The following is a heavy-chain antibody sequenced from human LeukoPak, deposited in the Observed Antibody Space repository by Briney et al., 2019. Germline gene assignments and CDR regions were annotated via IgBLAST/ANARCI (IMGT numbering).Heavy chain of an antibody. Sequence: ASVKVSCKASGYTFTGYYMHWVRQAPGQGLEWMGWINPNSGGTNYAQKFQGRVTMTRDASISTAYMELSRLRSDDTAVYYCARGPYSSSWTDYWGQGTLVTVSS. D-gene: IGHD6-13*01. J-gene: IGHJ4*02. CDR1: GYTFTGYY. CDR2: INPNSGGT. V-gene: IGHV1-2*02. CDR3: ARGPYSSSWTDY.